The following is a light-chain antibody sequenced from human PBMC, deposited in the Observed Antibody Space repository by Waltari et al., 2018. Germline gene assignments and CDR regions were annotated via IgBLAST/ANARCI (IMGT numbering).Light chain of an antibody. V-gene: IGKV1-12*01. Sequence: DIQMTQSPSSLSASVGDTVTITCRASQSINSWLDWYQQKPGKAPNLLIYKASSLQSGVPSRFSGSGSGTEFTLIISSLQPEDFATYYCLQYNSSPRTFGQGTKVEIK. CDR2: KAS. J-gene: IGKJ1*01. CDR3: LQYNSSPRT. CDR1: QSINSW.